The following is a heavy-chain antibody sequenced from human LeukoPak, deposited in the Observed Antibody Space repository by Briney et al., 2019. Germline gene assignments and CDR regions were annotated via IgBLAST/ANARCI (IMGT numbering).Heavy chain of an antibody. CDR1: GTSFSSHG. CDR2: IWYDGSNI. V-gene: IGHV3-33*01. CDR3: ARARNDYDSNGFSLLDY. J-gene: IGHJ4*02. D-gene: IGHD3-22*01. Sequence: PGTSLRLSCAASGTSFSSHGMHWVRRAPGKGLEWVAVIWYDGSNIYYTDSVKGRFTISRDNSKNTLYLQMNSLRAEDTALYYCARARNDYDSNGFSLLDYWGQGTLVTVFS.